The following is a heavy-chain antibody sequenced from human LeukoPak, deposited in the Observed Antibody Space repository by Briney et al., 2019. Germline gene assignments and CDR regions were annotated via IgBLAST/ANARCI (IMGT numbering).Heavy chain of an antibody. V-gene: IGHV3-23*01. CDR2: ISSSSAIT. Sequence: GGSLRLSCAASGFTLSSYAMSWVRQAPGKGLEWVSAISSSSAITYYADSVKGRFTISRDNSKNTLYLQMNSLRAEDTAVYYCAKVPHYDYVWGSYRPYFDYWGQGTLVTVSS. D-gene: IGHD3-16*02. CDR3: AKVPHYDYVWGSYRPYFDY. CDR1: GFTLSSYA. J-gene: IGHJ4*02.